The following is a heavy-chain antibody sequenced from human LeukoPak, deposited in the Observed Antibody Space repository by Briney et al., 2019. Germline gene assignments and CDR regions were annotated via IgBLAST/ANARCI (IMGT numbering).Heavy chain of an antibody. Sequence: VASVKVCCKASGYKFSSYGISWVRQAPGQGLEWMGWISAYNGNTNYAQNFQGRVTMTTDTSTSTAYMELRGLRSDDTAVYYCARAGAYIYGFDYWGQGTLVTVSS. CDR1: GYKFSSYG. J-gene: IGHJ4*02. V-gene: IGHV1-18*01. D-gene: IGHD5-18*01. CDR2: ISAYNGNT. CDR3: ARAGAYIYGFDY.